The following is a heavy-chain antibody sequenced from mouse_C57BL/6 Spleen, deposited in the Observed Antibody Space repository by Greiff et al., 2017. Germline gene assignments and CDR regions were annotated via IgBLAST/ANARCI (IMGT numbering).Heavy chain of an antibody. J-gene: IGHJ3*01. Sequence: QVQLQQPGAELVKPGASVKLSCKASGYTFTSYWMQWVKQRPGQGLEWIGEIDPSDSYTNYQQKLKGKATLTVDTSNSTPYMQLSSLTSEDSAVYYCAISITTVVPFAYWGQGTLVTVSA. V-gene: IGHV1-50*01. D-gene: IGHD1-1*01. CDR2: IDPSDSYT. CDR3: AISITTVVPFAY. CDR1: GYTFTSYW.